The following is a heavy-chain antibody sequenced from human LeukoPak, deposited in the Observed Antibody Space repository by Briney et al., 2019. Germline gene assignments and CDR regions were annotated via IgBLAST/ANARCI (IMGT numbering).Heavy chain of an antibody. CDR2: IRFDGSNR. V-gene: IGHV3-30*02. J-gene: IGHJ4*02. CDR1: GFTFRRYD. CDR3: VGDFDF. Sequence: PGGSLRLSCAASGFTFRRYDMDWVRQAPGKGLEWVAFIRFDGSNRYYADSVKGRFTISRDNSKNTLYLQMNSLRIEDTAVYYCVGDFDFWGQGTLVTVSS.